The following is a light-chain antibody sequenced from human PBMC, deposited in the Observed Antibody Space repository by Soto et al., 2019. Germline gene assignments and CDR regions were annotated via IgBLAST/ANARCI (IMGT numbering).Light chain of an antibody. V-gene: IGKV3-20*01. CDR3: QHYNSYSEA. Sequence: EIVLTQSPCTLSLSPGERATLSCRASQSVSSSYLAWYQQKPGQAPRLLIYGASSRATGIPDRFTGSGSGTDFTLTISRLEPEDFATYYCQHYNSYSEAFGQGTKVDIK. J-gene: IGKJ1*01. CDR2: GAS. CDR1: QSVSSSY.